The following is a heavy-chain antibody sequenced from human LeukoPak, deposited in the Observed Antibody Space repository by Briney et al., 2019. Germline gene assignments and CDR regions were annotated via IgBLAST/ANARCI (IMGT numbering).Heavy chain of an antibody. V-gene: IGHV3-21*01. CDR2: ISSSSSYI. J-gene: IGHJ4*02. CDR3: ARDMMGASFDY. D-gene: IGHD1-26*01. Sequence: PGGSLRLSCAASGFTFSSYSMNWVRQAPGKGLEWVSSISSSSSYIFYADSVKGRFTLSRDNAKNSLYLQMNSLRAEDAAVYYCARDMMGASFDYWGQGTLVTVSS. CDR1: GFTFSSYS.